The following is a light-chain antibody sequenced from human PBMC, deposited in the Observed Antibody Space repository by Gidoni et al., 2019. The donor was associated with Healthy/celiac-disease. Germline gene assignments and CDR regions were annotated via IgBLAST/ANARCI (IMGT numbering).Light chain of an antibody. CDR2: AAS. J-gene: IGKJ2*01. Sequence: DIQMTQSPSSLSASVGDRVTITCRASQSISSYLNWYQQNPGKAPKLLIYAASSLQSGVPSRFSGSGSGTDFTLTISSLQPEDFATYYCRQSYSTPPTFGQGAKLEIK. V-gene: IGKV1-39*01. CDR1: QSISSY. CDR3: RQSYSTPPT.